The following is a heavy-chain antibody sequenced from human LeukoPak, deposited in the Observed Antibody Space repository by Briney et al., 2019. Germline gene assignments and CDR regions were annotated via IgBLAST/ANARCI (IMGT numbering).Heavy chain of an antibody. CDR1: GFSFTSYA. CDR2: ISESDGTT. D-gene: IGHD2-15*01. Sequence: GGSLRLSCAASGFSFTSYAMSWVRQAPGKGLEWLSRISESDGTTHYADSVQGRFTISRDNSENTLFLQMISLRVDDTAVYYCAKGGWLDNWGQGTPVTVSS. CDR3: AKGGWLDN. J-gene: IGHJ4*02. V-gene: IGHV3-23*01.